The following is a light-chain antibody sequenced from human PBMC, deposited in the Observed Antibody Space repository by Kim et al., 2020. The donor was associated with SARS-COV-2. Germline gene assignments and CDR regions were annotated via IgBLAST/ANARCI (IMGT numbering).Light chain of an antibody. CDR3: QQSYSTPRYS. J-gene: IGKJ2*03. CDR2: GAS. V-gene: IGKV1-39*01. CDR1: QTINTF. Sequence: ASVGDEVTITCRASQTINTFLNWYQQKPGKSPKLLIYGASSLQSVVPSRFRGSGSGTDFTLTITSLQPEDFATYFCQQSYSTPRYSFGQGTKLEI.